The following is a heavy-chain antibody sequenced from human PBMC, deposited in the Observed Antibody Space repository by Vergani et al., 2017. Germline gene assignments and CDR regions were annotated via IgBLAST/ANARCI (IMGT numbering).Heavy chain of an antibody. D-gene: IGHD5/OR15-5a*01. Sequence: EVQLVESGGGLVPPGRSLRLSCAASGFSFGDYAMTWVRQAPGKGLEWVAFIRNKAYGGTTEYAASGKGRFTISRDDSKRLAYLQLSGLKTEDTAVDFCSRGRGYSVGYSGYWGQGTLVNVSS. V-gene: IGHV3-49*04. CDR1: GFSFGDYA. CDR2: IRNKAYGGTT. J-gene: IGHJ4*02. CDR3: SRGRGYSVGYSGY.